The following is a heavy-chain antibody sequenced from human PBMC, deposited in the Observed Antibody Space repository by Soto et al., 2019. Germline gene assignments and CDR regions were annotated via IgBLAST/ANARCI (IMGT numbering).Heavy chain of an antibody. CDR3: ARDRLAPLLWNDPYYFDY. J-gene: IGHJ4*02. CDR2: ISSSGSTI. CDR1: GFTFSSYE. D-gene: IGHD1-1*01. V-gene: IGHV3-48*03. Sequence: HPGGSLRLSCAASGFTFSSYEMNWVRQAPGKGLEWVSYISSSGSTIYYADSVKGRFTISRDNAKNSLYLQMNSLRAEDTAVYYCARDRLAPLLWNDPYYFDYWGQGTLVTVSS.